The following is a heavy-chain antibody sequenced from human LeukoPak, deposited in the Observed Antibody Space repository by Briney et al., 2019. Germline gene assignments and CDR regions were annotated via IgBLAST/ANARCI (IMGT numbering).Heavy chain of an antibody. J-gene: IGHJ4*02. D-gene: IGHD6-19*01. V-gene: IGHV3-30-3*01. CDR1: GFTFSSHA. CDR3: GRVTRIYSSGWYALDY. CDR2: ISYDGINK. Sequence: PWGSLRLSCDASGFTFSSHAMHWVRQAPGKGLEWVGVISYDGINKYYADSVKGRFTISRDNSKNTLSLQMNSLRPEDTAVYYCGRVTRIYSSGWYALDYWGQGTLVTVSS.